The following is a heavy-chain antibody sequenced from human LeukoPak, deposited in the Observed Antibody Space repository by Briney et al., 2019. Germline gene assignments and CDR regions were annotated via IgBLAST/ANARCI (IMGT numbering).Heavy chain of an antibody. CDR3: ARGKYYYRRAGAFDI. J-gene: IGHJ3*02. V-gene: IGHV1-18*01. CDR1: GYTFTSYG. D-gene: IGHD3-10*01. CDR2: ISAYNGNT. Sequence: GASVKVSCKASGYTFTSYGISWVRQAPGQGLEWMGWISAYNGNTNYAHKLQGRVTMTTDTSTSTAYMELRSLRSDDTAVYYCARGKYYYRRAGAFDIWGQGTMVTVSS.